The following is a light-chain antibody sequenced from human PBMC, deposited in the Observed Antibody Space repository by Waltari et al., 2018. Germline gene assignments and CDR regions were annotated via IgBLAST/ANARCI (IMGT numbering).Light chain of an antibody. CDR3: QSTDITGSYRNVV. CDR1: TFPNQY. Sequence: SSELTQPPSVSVSPGQTARITCSGDTFPNQYSFWYQQKPGQAPFLVIYKDNQRPSGIPVRFSGSSSGTTVTLTISGVQAEDEADYYCQSTDITGSYRNVVFGGGTKLTVL. CDR2: KDN. J-gene: IGLJ2*01. V-gene: IGLV3-25*03.